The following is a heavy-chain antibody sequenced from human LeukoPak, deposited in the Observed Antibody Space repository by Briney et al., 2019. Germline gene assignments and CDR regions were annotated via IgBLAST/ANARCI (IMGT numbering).Heavy chain of an antibody. Sequence: PGGSLRLSCAASGFTFSSYAMSWVRQAPGKRLEWVSAISGSGGSTSYADSVKGRFTISRDNSKNTLYLQMNSLRAEDTAVYYCAKPSSSGWTGADYWGQGTLVTVSS. CDR2: ISGSGGST. J-gene: IGHJ4*02. CDR1: GFTFSSYA. V-gene: IGHV3-23*01. D-gene: IGHD6-19*01. CDR3: AKPSSSGWTGADY.